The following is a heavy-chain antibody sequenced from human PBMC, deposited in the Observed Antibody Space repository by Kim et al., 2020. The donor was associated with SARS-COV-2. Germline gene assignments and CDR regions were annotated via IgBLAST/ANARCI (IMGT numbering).Heavy chain of an antibody. CDR2: INHSGST. J-gene: IGHJ4*02. CDR1: GGSFSGYY. V-gene: IGHV4-34*01. Sequence: SETLSLTCAVYGGSFSGYYWSWIRQPPGKGLEWIGEINHSGSTNYNPSLKSRVTISVDTSKNQFSLKLSSVTAADTAVYYCARASYGGNSEGEKGSLDYWGQGTLVTVSS. CDR3: ARASYGGNSEGEKGSLDY. D-gene: IGHD4-17*01.